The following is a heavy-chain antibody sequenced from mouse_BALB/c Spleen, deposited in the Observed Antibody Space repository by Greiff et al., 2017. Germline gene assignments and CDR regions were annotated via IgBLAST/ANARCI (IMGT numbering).Heavy chain of an antibody. CDR3: ARWGYYD. D-gene: IGHD1-1*02. CDR2: ISYSGST. Sequence: EVKLMESGPGLVKPSQSLSLTCTVTGYSITSDYAWNWIRQFPGNKLEWMGYISYSGSTSYNPSLKSRISITRDTSKNQFFLQLNSVTTEDTATYYCARWGYYDWGQGTSVTVSS. V-gene: IGHV3-2*02. CDR1: GYSITSDYA. J-gene: IGHJ4*01.